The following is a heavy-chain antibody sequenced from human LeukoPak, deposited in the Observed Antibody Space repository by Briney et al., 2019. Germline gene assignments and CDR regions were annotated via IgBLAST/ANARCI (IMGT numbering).Heavy chain of an antibody. J-gene: IGHJ6*04. V-gene: IGHV3-48*04. CDR3: AELGITMIGGV. CDR1: GITFENYW. CDR2: ISSSGSTI. D-gene: IGHD3-10*02. Sequence: PGGSLRLSCVVSGITFENYWMHWVRQAPGKGLEWVSYISSSGSTIYYADSVKGRFTISRDNAKNSLYLQMNSLRAEDTAVYYCAELGITMIGGVWGKGTTVTISS.